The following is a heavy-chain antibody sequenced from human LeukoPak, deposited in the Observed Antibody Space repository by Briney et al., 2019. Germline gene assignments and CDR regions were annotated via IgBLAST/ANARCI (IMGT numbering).Heavy chain of an antibody. CDR1: GFTFSSYS. D-gene: IGHD3-10*01. CDR2: ISSSSSYI. CDR3: ARDILRFGDGDDAFDI. Sequence: PGGSLRLSCAASGFTFSSYSMNWARQAPGKGLEWVSSISSSSSYIYYADSVKGRFTISRDNAKNSLYLQMNSLRAEDTAVYYCARDILRFGDGDDAFDIWGQGTMVTVSS. J-gene: IGHJ3*02. V-gene: IGHV3-21*01.